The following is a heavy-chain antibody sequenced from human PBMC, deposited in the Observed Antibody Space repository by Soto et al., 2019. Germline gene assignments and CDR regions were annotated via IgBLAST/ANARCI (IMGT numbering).Heavy chain of an antibody. CDR3: ARHDNDGSGSYPTLGYYYYYMDV. Sequence: GESLKISCKGSGYSFTSYWIGWVRQMPGKGLEWMGIIYPGDSDTRYSPSFQGQVTISADKSISTAYLQWSSLKASDTAMYYCARHDNDGSGSYPTLGYYYYYMDVWGKGTTVTVSS. CDR1: GYSFTSYW. V-gene: IGHV5-51*01. CDR2: IYPGDSDT. D-gene: IGHD3-10*01. J-gene: IGHJ6*03.